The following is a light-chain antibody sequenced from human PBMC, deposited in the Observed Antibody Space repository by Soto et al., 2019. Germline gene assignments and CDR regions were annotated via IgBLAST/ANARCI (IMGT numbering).Light chain of an antibody. V-gene: IGLV2-11*01. CDR2: DVN. CDR1: SSDVGGNNH. CDR3: CSFAGRIFV. Sequence: QSALTQPRSVSGSPGQSVTVSCTGTSSDVGGNNHVTWYQQHPGKAPKLLISDVNKRPSGVPDRFSGSKSGNTASLTISGLQTEDEADYYCCSFAGRIFVFGTGTKSPS. J-gene: IGLJ1*01.